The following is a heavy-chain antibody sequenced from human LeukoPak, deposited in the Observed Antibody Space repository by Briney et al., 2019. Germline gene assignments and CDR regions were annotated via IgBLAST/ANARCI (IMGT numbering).Heavy chain of an antibody. D-gene: IGHD3-16*01. V-gene: IGHV1-18*01. Sequence: ASVKVSCKATGYTFTSYGISWVRQAPGQGVEWMGWISSNSDNTHYAQKLQGRVTMTTDTSTSTAYMELRSLRSDDTAVYYCARDWGSIKVITDYWGQGTLVTVSS. CDR3: ARDWGSIKVITDY. J-gene: IGHJ4*02. CDR1: GYTFTSYG. CDR2: ISSNSDNT.